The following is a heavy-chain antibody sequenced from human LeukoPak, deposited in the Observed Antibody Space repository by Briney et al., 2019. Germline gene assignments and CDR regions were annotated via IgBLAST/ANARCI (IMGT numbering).Heavy chain of an antibody. CDR2: IYYSGST. V-gene: IGHV4-59*12. Sequence: SETLSLTCTVSGGSISSYYWSWIRQPPGKGLEWIGYIYYSGSTNYNPSLKSRVTISVDRSKNQFSLKLSSVTAADTAVYYCARVALGYCSSTSCYEYWYFDLWGRGTLVTVSS. J-gene: IGHJ2*01. CDR3: ARVALGYCSSTSCYEYWYFDL. D-gene: IGHD2-2*01. CDR1: GGSISSYY.